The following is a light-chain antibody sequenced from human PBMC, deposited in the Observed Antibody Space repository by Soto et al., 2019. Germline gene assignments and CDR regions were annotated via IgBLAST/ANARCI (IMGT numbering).Light chain of an antibody. J-gene: IGLJ1*01. CDR2: EVN. CDR3: SSYTSSNTYV. CDR1: SSDVGDYNY. Sequence: QSMLTQPASVSGSPGQSITISCTGTSSDVGDYNYVSWYQQYPGKAPKLMIHEVNHRPSAVSDRFSGSKSGNTASLTISGLQAEDEADYYCSSYTSSNTYVFGTGTKVTLL. V-gene: IGLV2-14*01.